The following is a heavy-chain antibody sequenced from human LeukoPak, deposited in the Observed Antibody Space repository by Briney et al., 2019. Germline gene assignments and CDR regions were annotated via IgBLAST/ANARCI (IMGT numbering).Heavy chain of an antibody. CDR2: INPNSGDT. CDR3: ARAQYYYPHHYYVY. CDR1: GYTFTGYH. J-gene: IGHJ4*02. D-gene: IGHD3-10*01. Sequence: ASVKVSCKASGYTFTGYHMNWVRQAPGQGLEWMGWINPNSGDTSYAQKFQGRVTMTRDTSISTAYMELSRLRSDDTAVYYCARAQYYYPHHYYVYWGQGTLLTVSS. V-gene: IGHV1-2*02.